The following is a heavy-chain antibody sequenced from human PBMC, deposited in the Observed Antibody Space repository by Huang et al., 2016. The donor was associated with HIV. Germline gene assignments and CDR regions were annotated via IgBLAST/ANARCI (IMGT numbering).Heavy chain of an antibody. J-gene: IGHJ4*02. CDR1: GYTLTAYY. Sequence: QVQLIQSGAEVRKPGASVQVSCKASGYTLTAYYIHWVRQAPGPGGEWMGWSSAHSGATKYAVECQGRVAMTRETSIGTAYMELNRLTRDDTALYFCARGEFGGSGETSVVTPWYYWGQGSLVIVSS. CDR2: SSAHSGAT. CDR3: ARGEFGGSGETSVVTPWYY. V-gene: IGHV1-2*02. D-gene: IGHD2-21*02.